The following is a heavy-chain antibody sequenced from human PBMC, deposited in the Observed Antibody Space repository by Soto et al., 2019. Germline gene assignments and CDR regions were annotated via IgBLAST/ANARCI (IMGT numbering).Heavy chain of an antibody. V-gene: IGHV3-30-3*01. CDR2: ISYDGSNK. D-gene: IGHD6-19*01. CDR3: ARDRSSGWYFLSND. CDR1: GFTFSSYA. J-gene: IGHJ4*02. Sequence: QVQLVESGGGVVQPGRSLRLSCAASGFTFSSYAMHWVRQAPGKGLEWVAVISYDGSNKYYADSVKGRFTISRDNSKNTLYLQMNSLRAEDTAVYYCARDRSSGWYFLSNDWGQGTLVTVSS.